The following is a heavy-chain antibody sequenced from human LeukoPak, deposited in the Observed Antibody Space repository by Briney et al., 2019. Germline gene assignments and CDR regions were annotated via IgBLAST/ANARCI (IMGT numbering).Heavy chain of an antibody. V-gene: IGHV3-9*03. Sequence: PGRSLRLSCAASGFTFDDYAMHWVRQAPGKGLEWVSGISWNSGSIGYADSVKGRFTISRDNAKNSLYLQMNSLRAEDMALYYCAKGKYSYGSPFDYWGQGTLVTVSS. CDR1: GFTFDDYA. D-gene: IGHD5-18*01. CDR3: AKGKYSYGSPFDY. CDR2: ISWNSGSI. J-gene: IGHJ4*02.